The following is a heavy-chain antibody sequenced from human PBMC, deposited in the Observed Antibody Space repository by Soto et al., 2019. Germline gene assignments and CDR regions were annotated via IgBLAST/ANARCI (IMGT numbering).Heavy chain of an antibody. CDR1: GYTFTSYG. Sequence: GASVKVSCKASGYTFTSYGISWVRQAPGQGLEWMGWISAYNGNTNYAQKLQGRVTMTTDTSASTAYMELSSLRSEDTAVYYCASVVGWYYYYGMDVWGQGTTVTVSS. CDR2: ISAYNGNT. CDR3: ASVVGWYYYYGMDV. V-gene: IGHV1-18*01. J-gene: IGHJ6*02. D-gene: IGHD6-19*01.